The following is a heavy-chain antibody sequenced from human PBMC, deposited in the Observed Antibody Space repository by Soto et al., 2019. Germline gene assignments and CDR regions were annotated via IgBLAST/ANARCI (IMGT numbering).Heavy chain of an antibody. Sequence: ASVKVSCKASGYTFNDYAIHWVRLAPGQRLEWMGWINGGSGSTKYSQNFQDRVTFTRDTSATTVYMELSSLRSEDTAVYYCAADWSNRPFDFWGQGTLVTVSS. CDR3: AADWSNRPFDF. CDR1: GYTFNDYA. J-gene: IGHJ4*02. CDR2: INGGSGST. V-gene: IGHV1-3*01. D-gene: IGHD3-3*01.